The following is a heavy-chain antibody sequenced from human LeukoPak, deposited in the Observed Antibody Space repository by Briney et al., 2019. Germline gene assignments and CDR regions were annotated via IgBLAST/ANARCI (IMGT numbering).Heavy chain of an antibody. V-gene: IGHV4-39*07. CDR2: IYYSGST. Sequence: SETLSLTCTVSGGSISSSSYYWGWIRQPPGKGLEWIGSIYYSGSTYYNPSLKSRVTISVDTSKNQFSLKLTSVTAADTAVYYCASRDRIVGATYSWDYWGQGTLVTVSS. J-gene: IGHJ4*02. CDR1: GGSISSSSYY. D-gene: IGHD1-26*01. CDR3: ASRDRIVGATYSWDY.